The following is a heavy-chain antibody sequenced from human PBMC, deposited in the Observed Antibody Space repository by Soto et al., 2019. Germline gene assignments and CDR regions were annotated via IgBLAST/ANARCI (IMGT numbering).Heavy chain of an antibody. CDR1: GFSLSNARMG. D-gene: IGHD3-22*01. V-gene: IGHV2-26*01. J-gene: IGHJ4*02. CDR3: ARWMIKYYDSSGYYSPAYYFGY. Sequence: SGPTLVNPTETLTLTCTVSGFSLSNARMGVSWIRQPPGKALDWLAHIFSNDEKSYSTSLKRRLTISKDTSKSQVVLTMTNVDDVDTATYYCARWMIKYYDSSGYYSPAYYFGYWGQGTLVTVSS. CDR2: IFSNDEK.